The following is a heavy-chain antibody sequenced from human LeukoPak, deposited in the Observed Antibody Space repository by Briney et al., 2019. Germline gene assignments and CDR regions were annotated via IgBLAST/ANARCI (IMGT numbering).Heavy chain of an antibody. J-gene: IGHJ6*03. D-gene: IGHD4-17*01. CDR2: IYPGDSDT. CDR1: GYSFTSYW. V-gene: IGHV5-51*01. CDR3: ARSISGHYVKGYYYYMDV. Sequence: GESLKISCKGSGYSFTSYWIGWVRQMPGKGLEWMGIIYPGDSDTRYSPSFQGQVTISADKSISTAYLQWSSLKASDTAMYYCARSISGHYVKGYYYYMDVWGKGTTVTVSS.